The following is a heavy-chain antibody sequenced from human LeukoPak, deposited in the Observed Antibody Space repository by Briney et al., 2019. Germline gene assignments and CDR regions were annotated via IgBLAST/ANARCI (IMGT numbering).Heavy chain of an antibody. Sequence: SETLSLTCTVSGGSISSYYRSWIRQPPGKGLEWIGYIYYSGSTNYNPSLKSRLTISVDTSKNQFSLKLSSVTAADTAVYYCARVILLAWDNWFDPWGQGTLVTVSS. CDR1: GGSISSYY. CDR3: ARVILLAWDNWFDP. V-gene: IGHV4-59*01. CDR2: IYYSGST. J-gene: IGHJ5*02. D-gene: IGHD3-3*01.